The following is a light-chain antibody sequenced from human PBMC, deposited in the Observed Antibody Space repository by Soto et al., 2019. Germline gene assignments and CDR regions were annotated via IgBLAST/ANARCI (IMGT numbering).Light chain of an antibody. V-gene: IGKV1-39*01. CDR3: PQSYRSPLT. CDR1: QNIPNF. J-gene: IGKJ3*01. Sequence: DIQMTQSPLSLSASVGESVTITCRASQNIPNFLNWYQQKPGKRPRLLIFGTSNLQSGVPSRLMGSRSQRAFSLTTSGLQPDEFATEIWPQSYRSPLTFGPGT. CDR2: GTS.